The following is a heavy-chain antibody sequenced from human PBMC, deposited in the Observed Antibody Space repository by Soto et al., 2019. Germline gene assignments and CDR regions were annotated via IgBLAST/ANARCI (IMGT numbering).Heavy chain of an antibody. CDR2: IVPIYGTR. J-gene: IGHJ6*04. D-gene: IGHD3-10*01. CDR1: GGTFSRYA. CDR3: ARDLDYYGSGSHYYYGMGV. V-gene: IGHV1-69*13. Sequence: ASVKVSCKASGGTFSRYAFSWVRQAPGQGLEWMGGIVPIYGTRGFAQKFQGRLTITADEPTRTAYMELSSLRSEDTAVYYCARDLDYYGSGSHYYYGMGVWGKGTTVTVSS.